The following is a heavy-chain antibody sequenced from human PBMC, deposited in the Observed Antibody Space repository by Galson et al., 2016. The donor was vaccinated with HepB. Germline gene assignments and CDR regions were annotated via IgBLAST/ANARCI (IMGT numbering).Heavy chain of an antibody. CDR3: ARDVPATAVSLFDY. Sequence: SVKVSCKASGYTFSNYGFSWVRQAPGQGLEWIGWISVYNGNTHYAQKFQDRVTLTTDTSTSTDYMELRRMTSDDTAVDYCARDVPATAVSLFDYWGQGSLGTVSS. D-gene: IGHD6-13*01. V-gene: IGHV1-18*04. CDR1: GYTFSNYG. CDR2: ISVYNGNT. J-gene: IGHJ4*02.